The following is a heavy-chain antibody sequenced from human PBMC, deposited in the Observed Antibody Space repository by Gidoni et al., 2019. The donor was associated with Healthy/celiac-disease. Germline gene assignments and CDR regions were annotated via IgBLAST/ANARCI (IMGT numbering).Heavy chain of an antibody. CDR3: ARGGGATTVYYYYGMDV. CDR1: GFTFSSYS. J-gene: IGHJ6*02. D-gene: IGHD1-26*01. Sequence: EVQLVESGGGLVQPGGSLRLSCAASGFTFSSYSMNWVRQAPGKGLAWVSYISSSSSTIYYADSVKGRFTISRDNAKNSLYLQMNSLRDEDTAVYYCARGGGATTVYYYYGMDVWGQGTTVTVSS. CDR2: ISSSSSTI. V-gene: IGHV3-48*02.